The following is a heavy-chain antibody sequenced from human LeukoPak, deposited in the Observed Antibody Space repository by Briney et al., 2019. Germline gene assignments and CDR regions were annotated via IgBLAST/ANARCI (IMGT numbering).Heavy chain of an antibody. CDR3: ARGSLGVTLGYFDS. D-gene: IGHD2-21*02. CDR2: ISPNAGDT. Sequence: GGSLRLSCTASGFTLNRNAMSWVRQAPGRGLEWVSAISPNAGDTYYADSVKGRFTVSRDISENTLHLQLNSPRADDTAVYYCARGSLGVTLGYFDSWGQGTLVTVAS. V-gene: IGHV3-23*01. CDR1: GFTLNRNA. J-gene: IGHJ4*02.